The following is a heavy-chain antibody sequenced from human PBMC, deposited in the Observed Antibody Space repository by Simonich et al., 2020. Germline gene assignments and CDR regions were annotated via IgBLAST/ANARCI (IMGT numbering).Heavy chain of an antibody. CDR2: SNPNSGGT. J-gene: IGHJ2*01. Sequence: QVQLVQSGAEVKKPGASVKVSCKASGYTFTGYYMHWVRQAPGQGLEWMGRSNPNSGGTKQSQKFQGRVTMTRDTSISTAYMELSRLGSDATALYYGARDGGNCSGGSCYWYFDLWGRGTLVTVSS. CDR3: ARDGGNCSGGSCYWYFDL. D-gene: IGHD2-15*01. V-gene: IGHV1-2*06. CDR1: GYTFTGYY.